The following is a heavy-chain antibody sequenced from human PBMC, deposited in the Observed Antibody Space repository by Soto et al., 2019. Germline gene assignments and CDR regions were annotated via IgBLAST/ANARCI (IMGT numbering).Heavy chain of an antibody. CDR3: AKIAAAGTLHYHGMDV. V-gene: IGHV3-21*01. CDR2: ISSSSSYI. J-gene: IGHJ6*02. CDR1: GFTFSSYS. Sequence: PGGSLRLSCAASGFTFSSYSMNWVRQAPGKGLEWVSSISSSSSYIYYADSVKGRFTISRDNAKNSLYLQMNSLRAEETAVYYCAKIAAAGTLHYHGMDVWGQGTTVTVSS. D-gene: IGHD6-13*01.